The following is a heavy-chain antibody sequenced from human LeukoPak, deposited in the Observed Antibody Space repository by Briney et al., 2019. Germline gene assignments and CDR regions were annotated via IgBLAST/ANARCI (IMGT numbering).Heavy chain of an antibody. V-gene: IGHV3-21*01. CDR2: ISSSSSYI. D-gene: IGHD3-9*01. CDR1: GFTFSSYS. Sequence: GGSLRLSCAASGFTFSSYSMNWVRQAPGMGLEWVSSISSSSSYIYYADSVKGRFTISRDNAKNSLYLQMNSLRAEDTAVYYCARDKPGCMDVWGQGTTVTVSS. CDR3: ARDKPGCMDV. J-gene: IGHJ6*02.